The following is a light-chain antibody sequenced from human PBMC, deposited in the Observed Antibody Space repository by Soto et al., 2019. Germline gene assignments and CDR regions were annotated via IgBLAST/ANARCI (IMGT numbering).Light chain of an antibody. V-gene: IGLV1-44*01. CDR2: SNN. CDR1: SSNIGSNT. CDR3: AAWSDSLNGVV. Sequence: QSVLTQPPSASGTPGQRVTISCSGSSSNIGSNTVNWYQQLPGTAPKLLIYSNNQRPSGVPDRFSGSKSGTSASLAISGLQSEDEADYYCAAWSDSLNGVVFGGGTKRTVL. J-gene: IGLJ2*01.